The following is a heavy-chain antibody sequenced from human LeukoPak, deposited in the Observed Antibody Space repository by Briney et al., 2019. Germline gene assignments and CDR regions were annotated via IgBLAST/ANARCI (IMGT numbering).Heavy chain of an antibody. J-gene: IGHJ4*02. CDR1: GGSISIGGYY. V-gene: IGHV4-61*02. CDR2: IYTSGST. CDR3: ARDQLYYYDSSGTFDY. Sequence: SETLSLTCTVSGGSISIGGYYWSWIRQPAGKGLEWIGRIYTSGSTNYNPSLKSRVTISVDTSKNLFSLKLSSVTAADTAVYYCARDQLYYYDSSGTFDYWGQGTLVTVSS. D-gene: IGHD3-22*01.